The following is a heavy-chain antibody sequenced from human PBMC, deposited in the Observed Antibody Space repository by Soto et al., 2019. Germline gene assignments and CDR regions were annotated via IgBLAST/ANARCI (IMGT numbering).Heavy chain of an antibody. J-gene: IGHJ5*02. CDR2: IYYSGST. Sequence: SETLSLTCTVSGGSISSSSYYWGWIKQPPGKGLEWIGSIYYSGSTYYNPSLKSRVTISVDTSKNQFSLKLSSVTAADTAVYYCARSLPYYDFWSGYSWFDPWGQGTLVTVSS. V-gene: IGHV4-39*01. D-gene: IGHD3-3*01. CDR1: GGSISSSSYY. CDR3: ARSLPYYDFWSGYSWFDP.